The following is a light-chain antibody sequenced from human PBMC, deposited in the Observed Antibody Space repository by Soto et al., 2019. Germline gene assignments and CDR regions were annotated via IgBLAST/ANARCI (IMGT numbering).Light chain of an antibody. CDR1: SSNTGGGYD. Sequence: QSVLTQPPSVSGAPGPRVTISCTGSSSNTGGGYDVHWYQQLPGTAPKLLIYDNSNRPSGVPDRFSGSKSGTSASLAITGLQTEDEADYYCPSYDNSLSAAVFGGGTKLTVL. V-gene: IGLV1-40*01. J-gene: IGLJ2*01. CDR2: DNS. CDR3: PSYDNSLSAAV.